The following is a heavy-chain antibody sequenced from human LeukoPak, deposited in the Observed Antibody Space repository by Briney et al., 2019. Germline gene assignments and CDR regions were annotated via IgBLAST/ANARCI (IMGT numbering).Heavy chain of an antibody. J-gene: IGHJ4*02. V-gene: IGHV3-43*02. D-gene: IGHD6-13*01. CDR3: AKDKEVSSSWDLGTYFDY. Sequence: GGSLRLSCAASGFTFDDYAMHWVRQAPGKGLEWVSLISGDGRSTYYADSVKGRFTISRDNSKNSLYLQMNSLRTEDTALYYCAKDKEVSSSWDLGTYFDYWGQGTLVTVSS. CDR1: GFTFDDYA. CDR2: ISGDGRST.